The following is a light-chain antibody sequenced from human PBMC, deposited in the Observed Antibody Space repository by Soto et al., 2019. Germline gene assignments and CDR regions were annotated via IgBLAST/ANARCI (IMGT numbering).Light chain of an antibody. J-gene: IGKJ1*01. CDR1: QSLVYSDGIAY. Sequence: DVVMTQSPLSLPVTLGQPASISCRSSQSLVYSDGIAYLNWFHQRPGQSPRRLIYRASNRDSGVPDRFSGSGSGTDFTLKISRVEAEDVGVYYCMQGTHWPPTFGPGTNVEIK. CDR3: MQGTHWPPT. CDR2: RAS. V-gene: IGKV2-30*01.